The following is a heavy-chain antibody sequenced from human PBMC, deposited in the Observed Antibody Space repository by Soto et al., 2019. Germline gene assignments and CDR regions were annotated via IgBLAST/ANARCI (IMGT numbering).Heavy chain of an antibody. CDR1: GLTFSSYA. J-gene: IGHJ4*01. V-gene: IGHV3-23*01. CDR3: GKSASTMTTYIDY. D-gene: IGHD4-17*01. CDR2: ITPSGGTT. Sequence: EGSLRHSCPPSGLTFSSYALRWVRQAPGKGLEWVSGITPSGGTTDYADSVKGRFTISRDISRNTLYLQMNSLRAEDSAMYYCGKSASTMTTYIDYWGHGTLVTVSS.